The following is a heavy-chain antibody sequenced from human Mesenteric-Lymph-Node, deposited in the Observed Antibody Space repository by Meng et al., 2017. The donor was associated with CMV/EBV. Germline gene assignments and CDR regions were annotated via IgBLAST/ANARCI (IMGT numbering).Heavy chain of an antibody. CDR3: STVYSSPVMYYYYGMDV. J-gene: IGHJ6*02. Sequence: GGSLRLSCAASGFTFSSYAMSWVRQAPGKGLEWVSGIGAIGGSSTYYADSVKGRFTISRDNSKDTLYLQMHSLRAEDTAVYYCSTVYSSPVMYYYYGMDVWGQGTTVTVSS. CDR1: GFTFSSYA. V-gene: IGHV3-23*01. CDR2: IGAIGGSST. D-gene: IGHD6-13*01.